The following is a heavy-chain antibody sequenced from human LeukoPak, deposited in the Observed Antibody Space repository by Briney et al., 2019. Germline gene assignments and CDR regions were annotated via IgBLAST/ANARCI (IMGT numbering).Heavy chain of an antibody. CDR3: AKDPYYYGSGSHDY. Sequence: PGGSLRLSCAASGFTFSSYAMSWVRQAPGKGLEWVSAISGSGGSTYYADSVRGRFTISRDNSKNTLYLQMNSLRAEGTAVYYCAKDPYYYGSGSHDYWGQGTLVTVSS. D-gene: IGHD3-10*01. CDR2: ISGSGGST. V-gene: IGHV3-23*01. J-gene: IGHJ4*02. CDR1: GFTFSSYA.